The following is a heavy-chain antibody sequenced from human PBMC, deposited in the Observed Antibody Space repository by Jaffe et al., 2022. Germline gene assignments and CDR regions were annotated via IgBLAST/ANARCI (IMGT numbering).Heavy chain of an antibody. CDR2: IYYSGST. CDR3: ARVRNDSSGYYGFVVDY. CDR1: GGSISSYY. J-gene: IGHJ4*02. V-gene: IGHV4-59*01. D-gene: IGHD3-22*01. Sequence: QVQLQESGPGLVKPSETLSLTCTVSGGSISSYYWSWIRQPPGKGLEWIGYIYYSGSTNYNPSLKSRVTISVDTSKNQFSLKLSSVTAADTAVYYCARVRNDSSGYYGFVVDYWGQGTLVTVSS.